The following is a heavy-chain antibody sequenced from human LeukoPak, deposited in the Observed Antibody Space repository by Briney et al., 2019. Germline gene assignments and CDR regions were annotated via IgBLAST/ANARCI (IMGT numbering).Heavy chain of an antibody. CDR3: ARGPYV. CDR2: ISYSGST. V-gene: IGHV4-61*01. Sequence: PSETLSLTCTVSGDSVSSGTYYWSWARQPPGKGLEWIGFISYSGSTNYNPSLKSRITISVDMSKNQFSLKVRSVTAADTAVYYCARGPYVWGQGTMVTVSS. J-gene: IGHJ3*01. CDR1: GDSVSSGTYY.